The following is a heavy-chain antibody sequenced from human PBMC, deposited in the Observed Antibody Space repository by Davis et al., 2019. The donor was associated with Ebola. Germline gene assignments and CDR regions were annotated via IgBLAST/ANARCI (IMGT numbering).Heavy chain of an antibody. V-gene: IGHV4-38-2*02. CDR1: GYSISSGYY. J-gene: IGHJ6*02. CDR2: IYHSGST. CDR3: AALDTTLNDYGMDV. Sequence: SETLSLTCTVSGYSISSGYYWGWIRQPPGKGLEWIGSIYHSGSTYYNPSLKSRVTISVDTSKNQFSLKLSSVTAADTAVYYCAALDTTLNDYGMDVWGQGTTVTVSS. D-gene: IGHD5-18*01.